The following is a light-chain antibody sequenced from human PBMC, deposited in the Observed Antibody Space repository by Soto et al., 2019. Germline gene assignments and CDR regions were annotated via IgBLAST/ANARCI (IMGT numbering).Light chain of an antibody. CDR3: LQDYNYPFT. CDR1: QGIRTD. Sequence: AIQMTQSPSSLAASVGERVTITCRASQGIRTDLGWYQQRPGKAPKLLIYEASNLRSEVPSRFSGSGSGTVFTLTISSLQPEDFATYYCLQDYNYPFTFGPGTKVEI. J-gene: IGKJ3*01. V-gene: IGKV1-6*01. CDR2: EAS.